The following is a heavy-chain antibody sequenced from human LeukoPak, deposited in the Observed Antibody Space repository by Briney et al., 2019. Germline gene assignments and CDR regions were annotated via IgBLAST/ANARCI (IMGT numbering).Heavy chain of an antibody. Sequence: ASVKVSCKASGYTFTGYYIHWVRQAPGQGLEWMGWINPNSDGTNYAQKFQGWVTMTRDTSISTAYMELTRLRSDDTAVYYCARSSGGYSYYGMDVWGQGTTVTVSS. CDR2: INPNSDGT. CDR1: GYTFTGYY. V-gene: IGHV1-2*04. J-gene: IGHJ6*02. CDR3: ARSSGGYSYYGMDV. D-gene: IGHD3-22*01.